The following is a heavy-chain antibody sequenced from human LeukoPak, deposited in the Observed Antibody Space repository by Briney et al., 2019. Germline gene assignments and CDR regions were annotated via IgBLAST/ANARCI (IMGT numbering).Heavy chain of an antibody. J-gene: IGHJ3*02. CDR2: IIPIFGTA. D-gene: IGHD5-18*01. CDR3: ARDRGYSYGLDAFDI. Sequence: ASVKVSCKASGGTFSSYAISWVRQAPGQGLEWMGGIIPIFGTANYAQKFQGRVTITADKSTSTAYMELSSLRSEDTAVYYCARDRGYSYGLDAFDIWGQGTMVTVSS. V-gene: IGHV1-69*06. CDR1: GGTFSSYA.